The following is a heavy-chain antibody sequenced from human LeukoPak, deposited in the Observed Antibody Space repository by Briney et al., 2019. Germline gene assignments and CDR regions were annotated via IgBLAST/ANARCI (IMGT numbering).Heavy chain of an antibody. Sequence: GASVKVSCKASGYTFTSYDINWVREATGQGLEWIGWMNPNGGNTGYAQKFQGRVTMTRNTSISTAYMELSSLRSEDTAVYYCARGRGYSYGRARGYYFDYWGQGTLVTVSS. D-gene: IGHD5-18*01. CDR2: MNPNGGNT. CDR3: ARGRGYSYGRARGYYFDY. V-gene: IGHV1-8*01. J-gene: IGHJ4*02. CDR1: GYTFTSYD.